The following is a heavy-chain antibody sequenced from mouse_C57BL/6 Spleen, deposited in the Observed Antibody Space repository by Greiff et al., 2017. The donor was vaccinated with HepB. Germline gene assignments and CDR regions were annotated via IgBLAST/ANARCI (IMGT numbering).Heavy chain of an antibody. D-gene: IGHD2-4*01. V-gene: IGHV5-6*01. J-gene: IGHJ4*01. CDR3: ARQFDYDAYYAMDY. Sequence: EVKLVESGGDLVKPGGSLKLSCAASGFTFSSYGMSWVRQTPDKRLEWVATISSGGSYTYYPDSVKGRFTISRDNAKNTLYLQMSSLKSEDTAMYYCARQFDYDAYYAMDYWGQGTSVTVSS. CDR1: GFTFSSYG. CDR2: ISSGGSYT.